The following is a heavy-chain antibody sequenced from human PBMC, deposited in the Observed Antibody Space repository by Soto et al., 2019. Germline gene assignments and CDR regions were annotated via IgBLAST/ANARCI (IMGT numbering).Heavy chain of an antibody. Sequence: QVQLVQSGAEVKKYGSSVKVSCKASGGTFSRYAISWVRQAPGQGLEWMGGITPMFGTANYAQKIQGRVTITADESTSTAYMELSSLGSGDTAVYYCAQTLGLAVAGPGRFDLWGRGTLVTVSS. V-gene: IGHV1-69*12. D-gene: IGHD6-19*01. J-gene: IGHJ2*01. CDR1: GGTFSRYA. CDR2: ITPMFGTA. CDR3: AQTLGLAVAGPGRFDL.